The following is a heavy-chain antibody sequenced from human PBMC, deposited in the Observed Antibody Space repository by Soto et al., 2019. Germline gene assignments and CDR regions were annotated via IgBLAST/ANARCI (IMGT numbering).Heavy chain of an antibody. CDR3: ARVYCTNGVCYLFDP. Sequence: PSETLSLTCAVSGGSISSSNWWSGVRQPPGKGLEWIGEIYHSGSTNYNPSLKSRVTISVDKSKNQFSLKLSSVTAADTAVYYCARVYCTNGVCYLFDPWGQGTLVTVSS. CDR1: GGSISSSNW. D-gene: IGHD2-8*01. V-gene: IGHV4-4*02. CDR2: IYHSGST. J-gene: IGHJ5*02.